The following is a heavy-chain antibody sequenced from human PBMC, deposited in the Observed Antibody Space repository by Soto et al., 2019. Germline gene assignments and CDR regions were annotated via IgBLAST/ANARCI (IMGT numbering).Heavy chain of an antibody. CDR2: INHSGST. Sequence: QVQLQQWGAGLLKPSETLSLTCAGYGGSFSGYYWSWIRQTPGKGLEWIGEINHSGSTNYNPSLKSRVTKSVDTSQHQFSLKLSSVTAAETAVYYCARNGSYYDFWSGYYFGGGMDVWGQGTTVTVSS. CDR3: ARNGSYYDFWSGYYFGGGMDV. V-gene: IGHV4-34*01. J-gene: IGHJ6*02. CDR1: GGSFSGYY. D-gene: IGHD3-3*01.